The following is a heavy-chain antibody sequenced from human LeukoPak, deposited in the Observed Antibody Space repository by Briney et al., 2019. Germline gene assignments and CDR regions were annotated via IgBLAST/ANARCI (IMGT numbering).Heavy chain of an antibody. D-gene: IGHD3-10*02. CDR2: ISSSSSTI. J-gene: IGHJ6*03. V-gene: IGHV3-48*03. Sequence: GGSLRLSCAASGFTFSSYEMNWARQAPGKGLEWVSYISSSSSTIYYAHSVKGRLTISRDNAKNSLYLQMNSLRAEDTAVYYCAKAGRKSRGVDLVRKKETGYYYYMDVWGKGTTVTVSS. CDR3: AKAGRKSRGVDLVRKKETGYYYYMDV. CDR1: GFTFSSYE.